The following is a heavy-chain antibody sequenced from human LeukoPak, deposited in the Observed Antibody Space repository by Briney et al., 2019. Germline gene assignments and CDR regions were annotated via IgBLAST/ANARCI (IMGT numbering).Heavy chain of an antibody. CDR1: GFTFSSYS. CDR3: ARGFDYSNYGIFDY. Sequence: PGGSLRLSCAASGFTFSSYSIDWVRQAPGEGLEWVSSISSSSRYIYYADSLKGRFTISRDNAKNSLYLQMNSLRAEDTAVYYCARGFDYSNYGIFDYWGQGTLVTVSS. V-gene: IGHV3-21*01. D-gene: IGHD4-11*01. CDR2: ISSSSRYI. J-gene: IGHJ4*02.